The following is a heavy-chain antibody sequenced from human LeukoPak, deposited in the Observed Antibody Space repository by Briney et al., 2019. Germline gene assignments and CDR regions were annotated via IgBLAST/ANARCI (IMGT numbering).Heavy chain of an antibody. CDR3: ARERSAAAPYYYGMDV. CDR1: GFTFSSYS. Sequence: GGSLRLSCAASGFTFSSYSMNWVRQAPGKGLEWVSYISSSSSTIYYADSVKGRFTISRDNAKNSLYLQMNSLRAEDTAVYYCARERSAAAPYYYGMDVWGQGTTVTVSS. V-gene: IGHV3-48*04. CDR2: ISSSSSTI. J-gene: IGHJ6*02. D-gene: IGHD6-13*01.